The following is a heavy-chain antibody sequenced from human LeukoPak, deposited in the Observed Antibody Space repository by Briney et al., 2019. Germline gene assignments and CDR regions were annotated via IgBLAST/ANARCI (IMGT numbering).Heavy chain of an antibody. CDR1: GYTFTSYG. J-gene: IGHJ3*02. V-gene: IGHV1-18*01. CDR2: ISAYSGNT. D-gene: IGHD6-19*01. CDR3: ARNLPGVAVFDI. Sequence: ASVKVSCKASGYTFTSYGINWVRQAPGQGLEWMGWISAYSGNTNYAQKLQGRVTMTTDTSTSTAYMELSSLTSDDTAVYYCARNLPGVAVFDIWGLGTMVTVSS.